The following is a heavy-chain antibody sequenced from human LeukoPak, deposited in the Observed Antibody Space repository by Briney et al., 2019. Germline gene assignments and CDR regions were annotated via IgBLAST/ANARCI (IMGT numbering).Heavy chain of an antibody. D-gene: IGHD6-13*01. CDR3: ARLLRNIAAAVYYFDY. V-gene: IGHV5-51*01. Sequence: GGSLRLSCAASGFTFTSYWIGWVRQMPGKGLEWMGIIYPGDSDTRYSPSFQGQVTISADKSISTAYLQWSSLKASDTAMYYCARLLRNIAAAVYYFDYWGQGTLVTVSS. J-gene: IGHJ4*02. CDR1: GFTFTSYW. CDR2: IYPGDSDT.